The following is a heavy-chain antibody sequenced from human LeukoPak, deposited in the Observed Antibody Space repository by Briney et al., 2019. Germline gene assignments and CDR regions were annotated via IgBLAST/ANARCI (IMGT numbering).Heavy chain of an antibody. CDR3: ARHGEAYYGDYMGHNWFDP. CDR2: IYYSGST. J-gene: IGHJ5*02. CDR1: GGSISGSSYY. D-gene: IGHD4-17*01. Sequence: SETLSLTCTVSGGSISGSSYYWGWVRQPPGKGLEWIGSIYYSGSTYYNPSLKSRVTISVDTSKNQFSLKLSSVTAADTVVYYCARHGEAYYGDYMGHNWFDPWGQGTLVTVSS. V-gene: IGHV4-39*01.